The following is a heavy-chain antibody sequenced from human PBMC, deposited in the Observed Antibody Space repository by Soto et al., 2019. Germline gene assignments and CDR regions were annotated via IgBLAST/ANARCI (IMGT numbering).Heavy chain of an antibody. J-gene: IGHJ4*02. CDR2: IIPIFGTA. CDR1: GGTFSSYA. Sequence: SVKVSCKASGGTFSSYAISWVRQAPGQGLEWMGGIIPIFGTANYAQKFQGRVTITADKSTSTAYMELSSLRSEDTAVYYCARDGYSSSLGFDYWGQGTLVTVSS. CDR3: ARDGYSSSLGFDY. D-gene: IGHD6-6*01. V-gene: IGHV1-69*06.